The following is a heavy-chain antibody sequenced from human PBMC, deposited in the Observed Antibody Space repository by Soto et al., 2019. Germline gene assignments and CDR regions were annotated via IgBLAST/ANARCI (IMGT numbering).Heavy chain of an antibody. V-gene: IGHV3-11*05. J-gene: IGHJ4*02. Sequence: QVQLVESGGGLVKPGGSLRLSCAASGFTFSDYYMSWIRQAPGKGLEWVAYIRSSSRYTNYADSVKGRFTTPRDTAKNSLYLQMNSLRDAVTAVYYCARDPPRYSGYDYVDYWGQGTLVTVAS. CDR1: GFTFSDYY. CDR3: ARDPPRYSGYDYVDY. CDR2: IRSSSRYT. D-gene: IGHD5-12*01.